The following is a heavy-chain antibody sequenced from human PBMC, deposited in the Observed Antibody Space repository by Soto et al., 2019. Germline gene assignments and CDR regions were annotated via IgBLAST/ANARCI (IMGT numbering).Heavy chain of an antibody. Sequence: GGSLRLSCAASGFTFSNAWMNWVRQAPRKGLEWVGRIKSKTDGGTTDYAAPVKGRFTISRDDSKNTLYLQMNSLKTEDTAVYYCTTALRIVADYYYYGMDVWGQGTTVTVSS. D-gene: IGHD5-12*01. CDR3: TTALRIVADYYYYGMDV. V-gene: IGHV3-15*07. CDR1: GFTFSNAW. J-gene: IGHJ6*02. CDR2: IKSKTDGGTT.